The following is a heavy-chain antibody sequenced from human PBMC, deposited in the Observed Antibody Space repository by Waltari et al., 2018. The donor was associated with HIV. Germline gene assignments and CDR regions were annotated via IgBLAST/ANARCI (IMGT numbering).Heavy chain of an antibody. D-gene: IGHD6-19*01. CDR1: GYTFTSYA. V-gene: IGHV1-3*01. J-gene: IGHJ3*02. CDR2: INAGNGNT. CDR3: ARDLEYSSGWYGAFDI. Sequence: QVQLVQSGAEVKKPGASVKVSCKASGYTFTSYAMHWVRQAPGQRLEWMGWINAGNGNTKYSPKFQGRVTITRDTSASTAYMELSSLRSEDTAVYYCARDLEYSSGWYGAFDIWGQGTMVTVSS.